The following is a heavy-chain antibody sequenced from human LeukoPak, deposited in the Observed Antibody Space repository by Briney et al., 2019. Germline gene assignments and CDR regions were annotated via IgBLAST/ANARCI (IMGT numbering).Heavy chain of an antibody. J-gene: IGHJ4*02. V-gene: IGHV4-39*01. Sequence: PSETLFLTCTVSGGSISSSSYYWGWIRQPPGKGLEWIGSIYYSGSTYYNPSLKSRVTISVDTSKNQFSLKLSSVTAADTAVYYCARVAAAGPVDYWGQGTLVTVSS. CDR1: GGSISSSSYY. CDR3: ARVAAAGPVDY. D-gene: IGHD6-13*01. CDR2: IYYSGST.